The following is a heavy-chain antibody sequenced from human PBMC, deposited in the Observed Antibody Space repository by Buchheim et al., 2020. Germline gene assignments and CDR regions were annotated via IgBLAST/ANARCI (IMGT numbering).Heavy chain of an antibody. CDR1: GYTFTGYY. CDR2: INPNSGGT. V-gene: IGHV1-2*02. CDR3: SLDTYDFWSGYSPFGYYYYGMDV. Sequence: QVQLVQSGAEVKKPGASVKVSCKASGYTFTGYYMHWVRQAPGQGLEWMGWINPNSGGTNYAQKFQGRVTMTRDTSISPAYMELSRLRSDDTAVYYCSLDTYDFWSGYSPFGYYYYGMDVWGQGTT. J-gene: IGHJ6*02. D-gene: IGHD3-3*01.